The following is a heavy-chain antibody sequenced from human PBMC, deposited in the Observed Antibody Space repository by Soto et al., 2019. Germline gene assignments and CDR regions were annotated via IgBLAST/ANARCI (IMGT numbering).Heavy chain of an antibody. Sequence: ASVKVSCKGSGYTFIDYCIPWGRQAPGQRLEWIGLINPNSGGTKYAQKFQGWITMSRDTSITTAYMELNRLRSDDTAVYYCARDQSTTMYHGVRDGSYVWGQGTTVTVSS. D-gene: IGHD3-10*02. CDR3: ARDQSTTMYHGVRDGSYV. V-gene: IGHV1-2*04. J-gene: IGHJ6*02. CDR2: INPNSGGT. CDR1: GYTFIDYC.